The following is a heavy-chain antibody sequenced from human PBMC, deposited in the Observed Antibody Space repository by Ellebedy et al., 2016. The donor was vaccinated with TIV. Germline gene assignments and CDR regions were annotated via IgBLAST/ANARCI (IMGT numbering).Heavy chain of an antibody. CDR2: IYHSGRT. J-gene: IGHJ4*02. Sequence: SETLSLTCTVSGYSISSGYYWGWIRQPPGKGLEWIGSIYHSGRTYYNPSLKSRVTISVDTSKNQFSLKLSSVIAADTAVYYCARYNINWEGARFDYWGQGSLVTVSS. V-gene: IGHV4-38-2*02. D-gene: IGHD1-1*01. CDR3: ARYNINWEGARFDY. CDR1: GYSISSGYY.